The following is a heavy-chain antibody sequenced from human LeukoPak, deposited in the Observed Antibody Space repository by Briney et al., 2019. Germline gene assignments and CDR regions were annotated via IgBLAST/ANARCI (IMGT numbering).Heavy chain of an antibody. J-gene: IGHJ4*02. Sequence: GASVKVSCKTSGYTFTNYYIRWVRQAPGQGLECMGIINPNGGATSYTQKFQGRVTMTRDTSTSTVYMELSSLRSEDTAVYYCARVMVAWFGDKAFDYWGQGTLVTVSS. D-gene: IGHD3-10*01. CDR2: INPNGGAT. CDR1: GYTFTNYY. CDR3: ARVMVAWFGDKAFDY. V-gene: IGHV1-46*01.